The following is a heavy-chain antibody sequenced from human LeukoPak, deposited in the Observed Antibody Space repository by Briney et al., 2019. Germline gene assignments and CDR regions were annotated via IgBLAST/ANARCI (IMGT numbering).Heavy chain of an antibody. D-gene: IGHD3-10*01. V-gene: IGHV3-48*02. J-gene: IGHJ2*01. CDR3: ARLLGSGNPRYSDL. Sequence: GGSLRLSCAASGFTFSSYSMNWVRQAPGKGLEWVSCISSSSSTIYYADSVKGRFTISRDNAKNSLYLQMNSLRDEDTAVYYCARLLGSGNPRYSDLWGRGTLVTVSS. CDR1: GFTFSSYS. CDR2: ISSSSSTI.